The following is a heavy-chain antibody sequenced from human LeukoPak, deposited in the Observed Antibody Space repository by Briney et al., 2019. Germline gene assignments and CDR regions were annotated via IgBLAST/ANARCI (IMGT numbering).Heavy chain of an antibody. CDR1: GGSISSSSYY. D-gene: IGHD5-12*01. CDR3: ARVWEDDIGAFDI. J-gene: IGHJ3*02. V-gene: IGHV4-39*07. CDR2: IYYSGST. Sequence: SETLSLTCTVSGGSISSSSYYWGWIRQSPGKGLEWIGSIYYSGSTYYNPSLKSRVTISVDTSKNQFSLKLSSVTAADTAVYYCARVWEDDIGAFDIWGQGTMVTVSS.